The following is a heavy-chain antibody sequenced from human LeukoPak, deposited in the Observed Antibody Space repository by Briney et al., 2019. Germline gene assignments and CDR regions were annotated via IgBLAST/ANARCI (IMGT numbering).Heavy chain of an antibody. CDR3: AKGSYYDSSGSFYFDY. CDR2: ISGSADNT. D-gene: IGHD3-22*01. CDR1: GFTFSSYA. J-gene: IGHJ4*02. Sequence: GGSLRLSCAASGFTFSSYAMSWVRQAPGKGLEWVSGISGSADNTYYADSVKGRFTISRDNSKNTLYVQVNSLGTEDTAAYYCAKGSYYDSSGSFYFDYWGQGTLVTVSS. V-gene: IGHV3-23*01.